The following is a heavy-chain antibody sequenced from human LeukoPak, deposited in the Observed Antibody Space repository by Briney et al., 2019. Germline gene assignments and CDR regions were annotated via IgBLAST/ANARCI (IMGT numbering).Heavy chain of an antibody. D-gene: IGHD1-26*01. CDR1: GFTFSSYW. CDR3: AKEWELTY. V-gene: IGHV3-30*02. Sequence: PGGSLRLSCAASGFTFSSYWMHWVRQAPGKGLEWVAFIRYDGSNKFYADSVKGRFTISRDNPRNTLCLQMNSLRAEDTAMYHCAKEWELTYWGQGTLVTVSS. J-gene: IGHJ4*02. CDR2: IRYDGSNK.